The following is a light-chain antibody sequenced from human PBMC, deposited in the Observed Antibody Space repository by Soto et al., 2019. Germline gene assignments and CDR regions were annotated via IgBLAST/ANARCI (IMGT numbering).Light chain of an antibody. J-gene: IGKJ2*01. Sequence: IVMTQSPATLSVSPGERATLSCRASQSVRSNVAWYQQKPGQAPRLLIYGASTRATGIPARFSGSGSGTEFTLTISSLQSEDFAVYYCQQYNNWPMYTFGQGTKLEIK. CDR1: QSVRSN. V-gene: IGKV3-15*01. CDR2: GAS. CDR3: QQYNNWPMYT.